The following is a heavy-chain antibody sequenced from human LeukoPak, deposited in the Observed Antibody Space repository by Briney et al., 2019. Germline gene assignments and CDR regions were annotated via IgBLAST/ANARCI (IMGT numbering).Heavy chain of an antibody. V-gene: IGHV4-59*01. D-gene: IGHD3-22*01. J-gene: IGHJ3*02. CDR3: AREGSGFSIGLDAFDI. CDR2: VYSSGTT. Sequence: SETLSLTCTVSGGSISSYYWTWIRQPPGKGPEWIGYVYSSGTTSYNPSLKSRVAISVDTSKNQFSLKLSSVTAADTALYYCAREGSGFSIGLDAFDIWGQGTMVTVSS. CDR1: GGSISSYY.